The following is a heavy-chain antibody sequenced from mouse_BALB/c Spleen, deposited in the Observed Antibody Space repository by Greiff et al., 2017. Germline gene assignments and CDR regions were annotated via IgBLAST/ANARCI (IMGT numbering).Heavy chain of an antibody. V-gene: IGHV5-6-3*01. D-gene: IGHD1-2*01. CDR3: ARGGDYYGYVFLDY. Sequence: EVQLVESGGGLVQPGGSLKLSCAASGFTFSSYGMSWVRQTPDKRLELVATINSNGGSTYYPDSVKGRFTISRDNAKNTLYLQMSSLKSEDTAMYYCARGGDYYGYVFLDYWGQGTTLTVSS. J-gene: IGHJ2*01. CDR1: GFTFSSYG. CDR2: INSNGGST.